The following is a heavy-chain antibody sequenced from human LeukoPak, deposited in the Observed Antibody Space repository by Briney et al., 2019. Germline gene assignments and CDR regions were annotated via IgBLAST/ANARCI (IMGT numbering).Heavy chain of an antibody. CDR1: GXSISSSSYY. D-gene: IGHD6-19*01. CDR2: IYYTGST. V-gene: IGHV4-39*01. Sequence: SETLSLTCTVSGXSISSSSYYWGWIRQPPGKGLEWIGTIYYTGSTYYNPPLKSRVTISVDTSKNQCSLKVTSVTAADTAVYYCARRRGWYPVDYWGQGTLVTVSS. CDR3: ARRRGWYPVDY. J-gene: IGHJ4*02.